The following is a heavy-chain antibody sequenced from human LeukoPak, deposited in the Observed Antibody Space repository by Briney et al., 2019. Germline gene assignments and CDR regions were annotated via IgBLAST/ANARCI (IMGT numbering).Heavy chain of an antibody. V-gene: IGHV4-59*01. Sequence: SETLSHTCTVSGGSISSYYWSWIRQPPGKGLEWIGYIYYSGSTNYNPSLKSRVTISVDTSKNQFSLKLSSVTAADTAVYYCATTTIFGGPGRFDPWGQGTLVTVSS. D-gene: IGHD3-3*01. CDR1: GGSISSYY. J-gene: IGHJ5*02. CDR3: ATTTIFGGPGRFDP. CDR2: IYYSGST.